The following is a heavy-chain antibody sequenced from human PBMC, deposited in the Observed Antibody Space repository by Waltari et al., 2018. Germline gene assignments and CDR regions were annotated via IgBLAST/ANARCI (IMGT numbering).Heavy chain of an antibody. J-gene: IGHJ4*02. CDR3: VRALTTPNDY. CDR1: CFPIRNFG. V-gene: IGHV3-21*03. CDR2: TTDGNAYL. Sequence: VQLVESGGGLVKPGGSLSLSCAASCFPIRNFGMSWVRQAPGKGLEWVATTTDGNAYLYYADSVRGRFTVSTDNAKSSLYLQMNNLRAEDTGVYYCVRALTTPNDYWGRGTLVTVSS. D-gene: IGHD4-17*01.